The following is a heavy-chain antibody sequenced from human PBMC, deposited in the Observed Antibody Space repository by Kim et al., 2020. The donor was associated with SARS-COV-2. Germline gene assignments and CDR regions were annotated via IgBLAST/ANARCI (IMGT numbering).Heavy chain of an antibody. CDR2: INSDGSST. J-gene: IGHJ3*02. D-gene: IGHD3-10*01. CDR1: GFTFSSYW. CDR3: ARVPHKSMVQGVIPGAAFDI. Sequence: GGSLRLSCAASGFTFSSYWMHWVRQAPGKGLVWVSRINSDGSSTSYADSVKGRFTISRDNAKNTLYLQMNSLRAEDTAVYYCARVPHKSMVQGVIPGAAFDIWGQGTMVTVSS. V-gene: IGHV3-74*01.